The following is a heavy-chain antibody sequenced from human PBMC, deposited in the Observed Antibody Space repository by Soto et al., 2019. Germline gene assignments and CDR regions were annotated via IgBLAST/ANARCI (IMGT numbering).Heavy chain of an antibody. J-gene: IGHJ5*02. CDR2: IRSKANSYAT. V-gene: IGHV3-73*02. CDR1: GFTFSGSA. D-gene: IGHD2-15*01. Sequence: EVQLVESGGGLVQPGGSLKLSCAASGFTFSGSAMHWVRQASGKGLEWVGRIRSKANSYATAYAASVKGRFTISRDDSKNTAYLQMNSLKTEDTAVYYCTTGGALLGYCSGGSCLAWGQGTLVTVSS. CDR3: TTGGALLGYCSGGSCLA.